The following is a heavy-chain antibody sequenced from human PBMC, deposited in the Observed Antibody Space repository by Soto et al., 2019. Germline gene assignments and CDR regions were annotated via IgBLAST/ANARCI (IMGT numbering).Heavy chain of an antibody. J-gene: IGHJ4*02. CDR2: ISSSSSYI. CDR3: AFTGYSSGWYPDY. Sequence: GGSLRLSCTASGFTFSSYSMNWVRQAPGKGLEWVSSISSSSSYIYYADSVKGRFTISRDNAKNSLYLQMNSLRAEDTAVYYCAFTGYSSGWYPDYWGQGTLGTVSS. CDR1: GFTFSSYS. V-gene: IGHV3-21*01. D-gene: IGHD6-19*01.